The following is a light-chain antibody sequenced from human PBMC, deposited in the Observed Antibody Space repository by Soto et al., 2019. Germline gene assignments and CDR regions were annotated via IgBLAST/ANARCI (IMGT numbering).Light chain of an antibody. CDR1: QSVISSY. CDR3: QQYGSSTIT. CDR2: GAS. Sequence: EIVLTQSPGTLSLSPGERATLSRSASQSVISSYLAWYQQKPGQAPRLLIYGASSRATGIPDRFSGSGSGTDFTLTISRLEPEDFAVYYCQQYGSSTITFGQGTRLEIK. V-gene: IGKV3-20*01. J-gene: IGKJ5*01.